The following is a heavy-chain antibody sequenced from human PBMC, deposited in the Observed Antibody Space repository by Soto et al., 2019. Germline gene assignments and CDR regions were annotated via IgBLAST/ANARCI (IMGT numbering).Heavy chain of an antibody. CDR2: IWYDGSNK. CDR1: GFTFSSYG. J-gene: IGHJ4*02. CDR3: ARDGYCSGGSCYSVPVFDY. Sequence: QVQLVESGGGVVQPGRSLRLSCAASGFTFSSYGMHWVRQAPGKGLEWVAVIWYDGSNKYYADSVKGRFTISRDNSKXXLXXQMNGRRAEDTAVYYCARDGYCSGGSCYSVPVFDYWGQGTLVTVSS. D-gene: IGHD2-15*01. V-gene: IGHV3-33*01.